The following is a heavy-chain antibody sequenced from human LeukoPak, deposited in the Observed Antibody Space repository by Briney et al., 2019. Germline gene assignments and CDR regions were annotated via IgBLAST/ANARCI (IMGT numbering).Heavy chain of an antibody. V-gene: IGHV1-46*01. CDR2: INPSGGST. D-gene: IGHD3-22*01. CDR3: ARASYDSSGYYISDAFDI. Sequence: ASVKASCKASGYTFTGYYMHWVRQAPGQGLEWMGIINPSGGSTSYAQKFQGRVTMTRDMSTSTVYMELSSLRSEDTAVYYCARASYDSSGYYISDAFDIWGQGTMVTVSS. CDR1: GYTFTGYY. J-gene: IGHJ3*02.